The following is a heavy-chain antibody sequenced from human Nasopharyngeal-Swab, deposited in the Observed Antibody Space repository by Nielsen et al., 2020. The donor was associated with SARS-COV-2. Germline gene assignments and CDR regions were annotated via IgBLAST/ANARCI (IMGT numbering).Heavy chain of an antibody. D-gene: IGHD2-2*01. J-gene: IGHJ3*02. Sequence: ASVKVSCKASGYTFRIYYMHWVRQDPGQGLEWMGLINPSGGQTTYAQKFQGRVTMTRDTSTSTVYMELSSLRSEDTAVYYCARDLDPATAGALDIWGQGTMVTVSS. CDR3: ARDLDPATAGALDI. CDR2: INPSGGQT. CDR1: GYTFRIYY. V-gene: IGHV1-46*01.